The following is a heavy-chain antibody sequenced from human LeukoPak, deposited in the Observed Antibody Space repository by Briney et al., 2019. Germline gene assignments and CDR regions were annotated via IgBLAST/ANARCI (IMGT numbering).Heavy chain of an antibody. Sequence: GASVKVSCKASGYTFTSYDINWVRQATGQGLEWMGWMNPNSGNTGYAQKFQGRVTMTRNTSISTAYMELGSLRSEDTAVYYCARLYSGSYGDAFDIWGQGTMVTVSS. J-gene: IGHJ3*02. CDR1: GYTFTSYD. V-gene: IGHV1-8*01. CDR3: ARLYSGSYGDAFDI. D-gene: IGHD1-26*01. CDR2: MNPNSGNT.